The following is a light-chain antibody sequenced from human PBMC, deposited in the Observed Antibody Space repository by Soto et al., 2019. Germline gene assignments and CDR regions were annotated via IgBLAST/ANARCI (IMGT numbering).Light chain of an antibody. CDR1: QSVSSY. Sequence: ESTLTQSPTTLSWSPGERATLPCRASQSVSSYLAWYQQKPGQAPRLLIYDASNRDTGIPARFSGSGSGTDFTLTISSLEPEDFAVYYCQQRSNWSPTFGQGTKVDIK. J-gene: IGKJ1*01. V-gene: IGKV3-11*01. CDR3: QQRSNWSPT. CDR2: DAS.